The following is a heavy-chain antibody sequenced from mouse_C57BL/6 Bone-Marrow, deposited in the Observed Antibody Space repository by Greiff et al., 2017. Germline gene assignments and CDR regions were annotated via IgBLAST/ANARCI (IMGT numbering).Heavy chain of an antibody. CDR2: IYPGDGDT. V-gene: IGHV1-82*01. Sequence: QVQLKQSGPELVKPGASVKISCKASGYAFSSSWMNWVKQRPGKGLEWIGRIYPGDGDTNYNGKFKGKATLTADKSSSTAYMQLSSLTSEDSAVYFCARGGHWYFDVWGTGTTVTVSS. J-gene: IGHJ1*03. CDR1: GYAFSSSW. CDR3: ARGGHWYFDV. D-gene: IGHD3-3*01.